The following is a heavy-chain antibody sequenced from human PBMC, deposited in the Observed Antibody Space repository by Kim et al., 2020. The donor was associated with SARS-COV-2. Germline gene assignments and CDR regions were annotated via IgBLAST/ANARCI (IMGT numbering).Heavy chain of an antibody. CDR2: IYSGGST. CDR3: ARGYDFWSGFSYYYYGMDV. V-gene: IGHV3-66*01. D-gene: IGHD3-3*01. Sequence: GGSLRLSCAASGFTVSSNYMSWVRQAPGKGLEWVSVIYSGGSTYYADSVKGRFTISRDNSKNTLYLQMNSLRAEDTAVYYCARGYDFWSGFSYYYYGMDVWGQGTTVTVSS. J-gene: IGHJ6*02. CDR1: GFTVSSNY.